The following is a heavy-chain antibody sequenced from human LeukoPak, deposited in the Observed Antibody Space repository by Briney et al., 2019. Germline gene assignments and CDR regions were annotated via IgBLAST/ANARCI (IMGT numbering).Heavy chain of an antibody. CDR2: IKQDGSEK. V-gene: IGHV3-7*05. CDR3: ARAFGAFDI. Sequence: PGGSLRLSCAAPGFTFSSYWMSWVRQAPGKGLEWVANIKQDGSEKYYVDSVKGRFTISRDNAKNSLYLQMNSLRAEDTAVYYCARAFGAFDIWGQGTMVTVSS. J-gene: IGHJ3*02. CDR1: GFTFSSYW. D-gene: IGHD3-16*01.